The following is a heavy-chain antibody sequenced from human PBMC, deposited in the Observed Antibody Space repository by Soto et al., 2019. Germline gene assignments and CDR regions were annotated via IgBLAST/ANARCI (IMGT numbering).Heavy chain of an antibody. V-gene: IGHV4-31*03. Sequence: PSETLSLTCTVSGGSISSGGYYWSWIRQHPGKGLEWIGYISYSGSTYYNPSLESRVTISVDTSKNQFSLKLSSVTAADTAVYYCARDALSRDSIWGQGTLVIVSS. CDR2: ISYSGST. CDR3: ARDALSRDSI. CDR1: GGSISSGGYY. D-gene: IGHD3-22*01. J-gene: IGHJ4*02.